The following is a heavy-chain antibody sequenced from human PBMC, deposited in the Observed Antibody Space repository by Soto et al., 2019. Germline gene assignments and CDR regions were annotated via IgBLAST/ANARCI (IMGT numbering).Heavy chain of an antibody. CDR2: IYPLDSDT. CDR1: GNSLRSDW. J-gene: IGHJ2*01. D-gene: IGHD5-12*01. CDR3: ERISGPGGNGYPDFDL. V-gene: IGHV5-51*01. Sequence: PGEALKISCKGSGNSLRSDWVGWVPQMPGKGLEWMGIIYPLDSDTKYSPSFEGQVTISADKSTSTAYLQWRSLKASDSATYYCERISGPGGNGYPDFDLWGRGTLVTVSS.